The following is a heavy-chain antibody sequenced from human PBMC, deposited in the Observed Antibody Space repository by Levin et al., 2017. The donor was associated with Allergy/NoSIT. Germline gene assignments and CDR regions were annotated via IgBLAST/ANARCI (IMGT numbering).Heavy chain of an antibody. V-gene: IGHV1-18*01. CDR3: ARDPPAYYDSSGHDAFDI. J-gene: IGHJ3*02. CDR1: GYTFTSYG. CDR2: ISAYNGNT. Sequence: ASVKVSCKASGYTFTSYGISWVRQAPGQGLEWMGWISAYNGNTNYAQKLQGRVTMTTDTSTSTAYMELRSLRSDDTAVYYCARDPPAYYDSSGHDAFDIWGQGTMVTVSS. D-gene: IGHD3-22*01.